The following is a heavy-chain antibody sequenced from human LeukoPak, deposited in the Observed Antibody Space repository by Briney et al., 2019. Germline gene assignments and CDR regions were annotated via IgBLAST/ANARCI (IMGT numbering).Heavy chain of an antibody. CDR3: ARTPCSSTSCQFYMDV. V-gene: IGHV4-4*07. Sequence: SETLSLTFTVSGGSISSYYWSWIRQPAGKGLEWIGRVYTTVSTNYNPSLKSRVTMSVDTSKNQFSLKLSSVTAADTAVYYCARTPCSSTSCQFYMDVWGKGTPVTVSS. CDR2: VYTTVST. CDR1: GGSISSYY. J-gene: IGHJ6*03. D-gene: IGHD2-2*01.